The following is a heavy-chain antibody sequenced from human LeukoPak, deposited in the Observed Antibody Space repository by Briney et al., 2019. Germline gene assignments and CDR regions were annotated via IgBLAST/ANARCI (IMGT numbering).Heavy chain of an antibody. D-gene: IGHD6-6*01. V-gene: IGHV3-11*04. CDR1: GFTFSDYF. Sequence: GGSLRLSCAASGFTFSDYFMNWIRQAPGKGLEWLSFINPDGDNIYYADSVKGRFTISRDNAKNILYLEMTSLRMEDAGLYYCATSRVFDYWGHGTLVSVSA. CDR3: ATSRVFDY. CDR2: INPDGDNI. J-gene: IGHJ4*01.